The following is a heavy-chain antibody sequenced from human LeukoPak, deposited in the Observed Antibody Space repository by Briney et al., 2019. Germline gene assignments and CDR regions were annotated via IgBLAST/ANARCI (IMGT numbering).Heavy chain of an antibody. CDR2: ISYDGSTK. CDR1: EFTFSNYG. Sequence: GGSQRLSCAASEFTFSNYGMQWVRQAPGKGLEWVAVISYDGSTKYYADSVKGRFTISRDNSRNTLYLQMNSLRTEDTAVYYCAKEYDSGGYGANFDYWGQGTLVTVSS. V-gene: IGHV3-30*18. J-gene: IGHJ4*02. CDR3: AKEYDSGGYGANFDY. D-gene: IGHD3-10*01.